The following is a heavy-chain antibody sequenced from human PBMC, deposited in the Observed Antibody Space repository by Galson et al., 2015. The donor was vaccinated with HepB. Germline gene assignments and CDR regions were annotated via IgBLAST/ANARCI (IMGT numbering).Heavy chain of an antibody. J-gene: IGHJ6*03. Sequence: SVKVSCKASDYTFTSYGISWVRQAPGQGLEWMGGIIPIFGTANYAQKFQGRVTITADESTSTAYMELSSLRSEDTAVYYCARGAIAARPFDYYYMDVWGKGTTVTVSS. V-gene: IGHV1-69*13. CDR1: DYTFTSYG. CDR2: IIPIFGTA. CDR3: ARGAIAARPFDYYYMDV. D-gene: IGHD6-6*01.